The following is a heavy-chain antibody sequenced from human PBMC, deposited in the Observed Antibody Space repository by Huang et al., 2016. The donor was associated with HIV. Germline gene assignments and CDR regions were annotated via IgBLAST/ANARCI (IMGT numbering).Heavy chain of an antibody. J-gene: IGHJ4*02. D-gene: IGHD2-21*01. CDR2: SNPGNGNK. CDR3: AREFVIFGAPLWPAY. V-gene: IGHV1-3*01. CDR1: GYSFTTYA. Sequence: QVQLVQSGAEVKKPGASVKVSCKASGYSFTTYALHWVRQAPGHRLEWMGWSNPGNGNKNYAQKFQGRGTITRDTSASTVYMEVSSLTFEDTAVYYCAREFVIFGAPLWPAYWGQGTLISVSS.